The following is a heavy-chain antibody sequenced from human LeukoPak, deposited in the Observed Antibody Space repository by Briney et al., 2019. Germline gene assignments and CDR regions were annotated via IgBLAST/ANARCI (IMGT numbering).Heavy chain of an antibody. Sequence: GGSLRLSCAAAGFTFSSYWMSWVRQAPGKGLEWVANIKQDGSEKYYVDSVKGRFTISRDNAKNSLYLKMNSLRAEDTAVYYCAREYSSGWYGYWGQGTLVTVSS. J-gene: IGHJ4*02. CDR2: IKQDGSEK. CDR3: AREYSSGWYGY. CDR1: GFTFSSYW. V-gene: IGHV3-7*01. D-gene: IGHD6-19*01.